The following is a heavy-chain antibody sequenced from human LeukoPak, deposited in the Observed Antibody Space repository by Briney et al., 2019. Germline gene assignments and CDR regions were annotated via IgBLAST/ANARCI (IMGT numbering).Heavy chain of an antibody. CDR1: AYSISSGYY. J-gene: IGHJ5*02. V-gene: IGHV4-38-2*02. D-gene: IGHD3-16*01. CDR3: ARWGDNWFDP. Sequence: SETLSLTCTVSAYSISSGYYWGWIRQPPGKGLEWIGSLSHSGSTYYNPSLKSRVTISVDTSKNQFSLKLSSVTAADTAVYYCARWGDNWFDPWGQGTLVTVSS. CDR2: LSHSGST.